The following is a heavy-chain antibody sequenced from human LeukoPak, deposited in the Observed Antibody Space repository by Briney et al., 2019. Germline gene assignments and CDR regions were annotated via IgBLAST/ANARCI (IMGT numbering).Heavy chain of an antibody. CDR3: ARAPERITIFGVVYGMDV. Sequence: GGSLRLSCAASGFTVSSNYMSWVRQAPGKGLEWVSVIYSGGSTYYADSVKGRFTISRDNSKNTLYLQMNSLRAEDTAVYYCARAPERITIFGVVYGMDVWGQGTTVTVSS. CDR1: GFTVSSNY. V-gene: IGHV3-66*02. CDR2: IYSGGST. J-gene: IGHJ6*02. D-gene: IGHD3-3*01.